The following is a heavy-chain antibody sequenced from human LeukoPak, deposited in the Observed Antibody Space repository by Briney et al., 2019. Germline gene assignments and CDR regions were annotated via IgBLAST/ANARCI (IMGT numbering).Heavy chain of an antibody. V-gene: IGHV3-23*01. J-gene: IGHJ4*02. D-gene: IGHD1-26*01. CDR2: ISGSGDST. CDR3: AKDGGPSSSGSQFFNY. CDR1: GFTFSSYA. Sequence: GGSLRLSCAASGFTFSSYAMSWVRQAPGKGLEWVSAISGSGDSTYYGDSVKGRFTISRDNSKNTLYLQMNSLRVEDTAVYYCAKDGGPSSSGSQFFNYWGQGALVTVSS.